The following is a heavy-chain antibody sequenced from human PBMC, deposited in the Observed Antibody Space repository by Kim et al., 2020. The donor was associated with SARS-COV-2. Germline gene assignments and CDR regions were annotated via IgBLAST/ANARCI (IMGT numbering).Heavy chain of an antibody. D-gene: IGHD3-9*01. J-gene: IGHJ4*02. Sequence: PSLKSRVTISVDTSKNQFSLKLSSVTAADTAVYYCATQYYDILTGYSDYWGQGTLVTVSS. CDR3: ATQYYDILTGYSDY. V-gene: IGHV4-39*07.